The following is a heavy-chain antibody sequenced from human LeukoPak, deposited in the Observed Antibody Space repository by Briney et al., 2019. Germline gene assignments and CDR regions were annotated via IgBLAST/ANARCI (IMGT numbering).Heavy chain of an antibody. CDR3: ARARYRWLQSDAFDI. J-gene: IGHJ3*02. Sequence: GASVKVSCKASGYTFTGYYMHWVRQAPGQGLEWMGWINPNSGGTNYAQKFQGRVTMTRDTSISTAYMELSRLRSDDTAVYYCARARYRWLQSDAFDIWGQGTMVTVSS. V-gene: IGHV1-2*02. D-gene: IGHD5-24*01. CDR1: GYTFTGYY. CDR2: INPNSGGT.